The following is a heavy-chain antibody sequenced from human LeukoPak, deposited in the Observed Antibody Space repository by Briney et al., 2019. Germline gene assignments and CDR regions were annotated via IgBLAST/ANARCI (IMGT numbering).Heavy chain of an antibody. Sequence: GGPLRLSCVVSGFTFSNFWMSWVRQAPGKGLEWVANIKVDGSEKYYMDSVKGRFTISRDNAENSLYLQMNSLRAEDTAVYYCARKTGVTGEAFDYWGQGTQVTVSS. CDR1: GFTFSNFW. CDR2: IKVDGSEK. D-gene: IGHD7-27*01. V-gene: IGHV3-7*03. J-gene: IGHJ4*02. CDR3: ARKTGVTGEAFDY.